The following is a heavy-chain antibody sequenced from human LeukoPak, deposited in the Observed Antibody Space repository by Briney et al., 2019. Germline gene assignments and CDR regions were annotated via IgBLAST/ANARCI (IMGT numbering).Heavy chain of an antibody. J-gene: IGHJ4*02. CDR1: GGSFSGYY. V-gene: IGHV4-34*01. D-gene: IGHD4-23*01. CDR3: AREKIGGVDY. CDR2: INHSGST. Sequence: SETLSLTCAVYGGSFSGYYWSWIRQPPGKGLEWIGEINHSGSTNYNPSLKSRVTISVDTSKNQFSLKLSSVTAADTAVYYCAREKIGGVDYWGQGTLVTVSS.